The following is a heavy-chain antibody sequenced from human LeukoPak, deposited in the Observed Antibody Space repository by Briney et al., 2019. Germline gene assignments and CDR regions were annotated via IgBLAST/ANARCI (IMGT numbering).Heavy chain of an antibody. D-gene: IGHD5-18*01. CDR2: INPNSGGT. CDR3: ASVDTAMVSAFDI. CDR1: GYTFTGYY. Sequence: ASVKVSCKASGYTFTGYYMHWVRQAPGQGLEWMGWINPNSGGTNYAQKFQGRVTMTRDTSISTAYMELSRLRSDDTAVYYCASVDTAMVSAFDIWGQGTMVTVSS. J-gene: IGHJ3*02. V-gene: IGHV1-2*02.